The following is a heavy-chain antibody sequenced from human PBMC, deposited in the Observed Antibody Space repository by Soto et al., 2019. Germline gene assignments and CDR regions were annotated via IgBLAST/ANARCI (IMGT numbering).Heavy chain of an antibody. J-gene: IGHJ4*02. D-gene: IGHD3-22*01. V-gene: IGHV4-34*01. CDR1: GGSFSGYY. CDR3: ARKGRVGYVISDFDY. CDR2: INHSGST. Sequence: TSETLSLTCAVYGGSFSGYYWSWIRQPPGKGLEWIGEINHSGSTNYNPSLKSRVTISVDTSKNQFSLKLSSVTAADTAVYYCARKGRVGYVISDFDYWGQGTLVTVS.